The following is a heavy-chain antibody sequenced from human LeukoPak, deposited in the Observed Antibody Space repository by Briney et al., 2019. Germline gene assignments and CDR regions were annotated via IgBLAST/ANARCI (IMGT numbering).Heavy chain of an antibody. CDR3: ARDQESNGLDV. Sequence: GASVKVSCKASGYTFTAYYIHWVRQAPGQGLEWMGWVNPNTGGTKYAQKFQGRVTMTTDTSVTTADMELSGLRSDDTAVYYCARDQESNGLDVWGQGTTVTVSS. J-gene: IGHJ6*02. CDR1: GYTFTAYY. V-gene: IGHV1-2*02. CDR2: VNPNTGGT.